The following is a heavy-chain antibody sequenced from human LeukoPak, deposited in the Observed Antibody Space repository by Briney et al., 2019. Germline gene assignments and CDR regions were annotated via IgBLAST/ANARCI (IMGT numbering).Heavy chain of an antibody. J-gene: IGHJ4*02. CDR2: ISFDGSNK. CDR3: AKVGNNWDFDY. CDR1: GFTFSSYA. V-gene: IGHV3-30*18. D-gene: IGHD1-1*01. Sequence: GRSLRLSCAASGFTFSSYAMHWVRQAPGKGLEWVALISFDGSNKYYADSVRGRFTISRDNSKNTLYLQMNSLTTEDTAVYYCAKVGNNWDFDYWGLGTLVTVSS.